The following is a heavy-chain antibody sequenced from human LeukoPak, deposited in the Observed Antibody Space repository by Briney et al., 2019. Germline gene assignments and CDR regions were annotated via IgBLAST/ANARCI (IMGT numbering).Heavy chain of an antibody. CDR3: AKKDSGANYDLDY. V-gene: IGHV3-23*01. CDR1: GFTFSSYG. J-gene: IGHJ4*02. D-gene: IGHD4/OR15-4a*01. Sequence: GGSLRLSCAASGFTFSSYGMSWVRQAPGKGLEWVSGISDSGVSTYSADSVKGRSTISRDNSKNTLYLQMNSLRAEDTAVYYCAKKDSGANYDLDYWGQGTLVTVSS. CDR2: ISDSGVST.